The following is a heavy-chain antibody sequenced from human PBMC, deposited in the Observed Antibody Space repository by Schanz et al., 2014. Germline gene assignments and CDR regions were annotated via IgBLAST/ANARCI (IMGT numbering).Heavy chain of an antibody. CDR3: AKSKSQLPLFDY. D-gene: IGHD2-21*01. Sequence: QAQLVESGGGVVQPGRSLRLSCVASGFTFISYDIHWVRQAPGKGLEWVAVIRYDGRNKNFVESVKGRFTISRDNSKNTLYLQMNSLSAEDTAVYYCAKSKSQLPLFDYWGQGTLVAVSS. CDR2: IRYDGRNK. V-gene: IGHV3-33*06. J-gene: IGHJ4*02. CDR1: GFTFISYD.